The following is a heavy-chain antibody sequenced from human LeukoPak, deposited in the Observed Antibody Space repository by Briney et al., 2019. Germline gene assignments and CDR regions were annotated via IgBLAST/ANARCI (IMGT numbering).Heavy chain of an antibody. CDR3: ARERATSRPPYYYYMDV. CDR1: GNTFTSYG. V-gene: IGHV1-18*01. Sequence: GASVKVSCKASGNTFTSYGISGGGQAPGKGLEGMGWISAKNGKKNYAQKLQGRVTMTTDTSTSTAYMELRSLRSDDTAVYYCARERATSRPPYYYYMDVWGKGTTVTVSS. J-gene: IGHJ6*03. D-gene: IGHD5-12*01. CDR2: ISAKNGKK.